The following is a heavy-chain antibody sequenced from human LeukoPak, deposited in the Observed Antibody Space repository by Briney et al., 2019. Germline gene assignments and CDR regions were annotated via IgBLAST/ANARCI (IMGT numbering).Heavy chain of an antibody. D-gene: IGHD6-25*01. CDR2: IKQDGSEQ. CDR3: ARLGGQRLDGRFDP. Sequence: QPGGSLRLSCAASGFTFSNYWMSWVRQAPGKGLEWVANIKQDGSEQYYVDSVKGRFTISRDNAKNSLYLQMNSLRAEDTAVYYCARLGGQRLDGRFDPWGQGTLVTVSS. J-gene: IGHJ5*02. V-gene: IGHV3-7*03. CDR1: GFTFSNYW.